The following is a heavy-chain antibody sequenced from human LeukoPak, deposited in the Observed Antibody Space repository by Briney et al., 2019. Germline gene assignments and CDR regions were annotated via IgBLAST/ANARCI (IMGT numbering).Heavy chain of an antibody. CDR1: GGSISSGGYY. CDR2: IYHSGST. D-gene: IGHD3-3*01. CDR3: ARVSEILEWLPIFDY. Sequence: PSETLSLTCTVSGGSISSGGYYWSWIRQPPGKGLEWIGYIYHSGSTYYNPSLKSRVTISVDRSKNQFSLKLSSVTAADTAVYYCARVSEILEWLPIFDYWGQGTLVTVSS. V-gene: IGHV4-30-2*01. J-gene: IGHJ4*02.